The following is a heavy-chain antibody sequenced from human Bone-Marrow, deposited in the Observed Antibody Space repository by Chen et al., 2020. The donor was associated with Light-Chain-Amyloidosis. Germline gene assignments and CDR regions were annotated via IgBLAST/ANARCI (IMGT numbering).Heavy chain of an antibody. Sequence: QLQLQESGPGLVKPSETLSLTCTVSGGSISSSSYYWGWIRQPPGKGLEWIGSIYYSGSTYYNPSLKSRVTISVDTSKNQFALKLGSVTAADTAVYDCARQTGIAAAGTPPHAFDIWGQGTMVTVSS. CDR2: IYYSGST. J-gene: IGHJ3*02. CDR3: ARQTGIAAAGTPPHAFDI. V-gene: IGHV4-39*07. D-gene: IGHD6-13*01. CDR1: GGSISSSSYY.